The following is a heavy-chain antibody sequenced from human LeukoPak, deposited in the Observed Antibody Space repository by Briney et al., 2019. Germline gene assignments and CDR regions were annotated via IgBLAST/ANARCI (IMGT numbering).Heavy chain of an antibody. Sequence: GSLRLSCAASGFTFDDYAMHWVRQASGKGLEWVSLISGDGGSTYYADSVKGRFTISRDNSKNSLYLQMNSLRTEDTALYYCVQAMFWGQGTMVTVSS. V-gene: IGHV3-43*02. J-gene: IGHJ3*01. CDR1: GFTFDDYA. CDR2: ISGDGGST. CDR3: VQAMF.